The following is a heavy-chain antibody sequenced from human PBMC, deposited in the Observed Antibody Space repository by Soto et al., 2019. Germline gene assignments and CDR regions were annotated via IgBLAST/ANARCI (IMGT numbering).Heavy chain of an antibody. CDR3: AKDLGPYDYVWGSYRRGFDY. D-gene: IGHD3-16*02. CDR1: GFTFSSYG. J-gene: IGHJ4*02. V-gene: IGHV3-30*18. CDR2: ISYAGSKK. Sequence: QVQLVESGGGVVQPGRSLRLSCAASGFTFSSYGMHWFRQAPGKGLEWVAVISYAGSKKYYADSVKRRFTISRDNSKNKLYLKMNSVRAADTAVYYCAKDLGPYDYVWGSYRRGFDYWGQGTLVTVSS.